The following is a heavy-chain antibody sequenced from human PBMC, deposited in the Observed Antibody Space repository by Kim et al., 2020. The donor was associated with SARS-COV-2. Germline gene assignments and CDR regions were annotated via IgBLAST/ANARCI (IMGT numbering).Heavy chain of an antibody. D-gene: IGHD3-10*01. CDR2: IYPGDSDT. CDR1: GYSFTSYW. V-gene: IGHV5-51*01. CDR3: ARQSPRFYYGSGSYLDTSWDY. J-gene: IGHJ4*02. Sequence: GESLKISCKGSGYSFTSYWIGWVRQMPGKGLEWMGIIYPGDSDTRYSPSFQGQVTISADKSISTAYLQWSSLKASDTAMYYCARQSPRFYYGSGSYLDTSWDYWGQGTLVTVSS.